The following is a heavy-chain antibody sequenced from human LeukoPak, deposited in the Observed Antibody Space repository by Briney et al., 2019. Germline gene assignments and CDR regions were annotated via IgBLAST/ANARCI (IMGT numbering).Heavy chain of an antibody. CDR3: AKASSFDY. J-gene: IGHJ4*02. Sequence: GGSLRLSCAASGFTFSSYNMNGVREAPGKGREWVSAISSIRNYIYCADAAKGRFTDSRDNAKSSLYLQMNSLRAEDTAVYYCAKASSFDYWGQGTLVTVSS. V-gene: IGHV3-21*01. CDR2: ISSIRNYI. CDR1: GFTFSSYN.